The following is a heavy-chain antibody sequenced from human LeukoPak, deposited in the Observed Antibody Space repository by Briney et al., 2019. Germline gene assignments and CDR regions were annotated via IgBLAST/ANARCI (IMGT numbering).Heavy chain of an antibody. CDR1: GGSISSYY. CDR2: IHTTGST. CDR3: ARGRYYYDTSGYDAFDI. Sequence: SETLSLTCTFSGGSISSYYWSWIRQPAGKGLEWIGRIHTTGSTNCNPSLTSRVTMSVDTSKNQFSLKLSSVTAADTAVYYCARGRYYYDTSGYDAFDIWGQGTMVTVSS. D-gene: IGHD3-22*01. V-gene: IGHV4-4*07. J-gene: IGHJ3*02.